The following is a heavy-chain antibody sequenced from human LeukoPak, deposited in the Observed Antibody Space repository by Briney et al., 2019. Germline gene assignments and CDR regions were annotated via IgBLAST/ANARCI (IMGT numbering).Heavy chain of an antibody. Sequence: PSETLSLTCTVSGGSVSSGSYYWSWIRQPPGKGLEWIGYIYYSGNTNYNPSLKSRVTISVDTSKNQFSLKLSSVTAADTAVYYCARSNTAMAPRAFDIWGQGTMVTVSS. V-gene: IGHV4-61*01. J-gene: IGHJ3*02. CDR3: ARSNTAMAPRAFDI. D-gene: IGHD5-18*01. CDR1: GGSVSSGSYY. CDR2: IYYSGNT.